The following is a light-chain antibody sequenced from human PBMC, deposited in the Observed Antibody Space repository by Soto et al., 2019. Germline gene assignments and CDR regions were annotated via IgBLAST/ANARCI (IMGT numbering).Light chain of an antibody. Sequence: QSVLTQPPSTSGTPGQTVTISCSGSTSNIESNTANWYQQLPGTAPRLVIYSNNLRPSGVPDRFSGSKSGTSASLAISGLQSEDEADYFCAAWDDSLNYVLFGGGTKVTVL. CDR1: TSNIESNT. CDR2: SNN. J-gene: IGLJ2*01. CDR3: AAWDDSLNYVL. V-gene: IGLV1-44*01.